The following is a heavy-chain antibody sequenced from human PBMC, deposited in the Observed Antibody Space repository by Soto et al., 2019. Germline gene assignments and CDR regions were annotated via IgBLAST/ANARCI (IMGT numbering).Heavy chain of an antibody. CDR1: GASISSYY. V-gene: IGHV4-59*01. D-gene: IGHD5-18*01. CDR2: IYYSGST. CDR3: ARGEDTAMVRPDY. Sequence: SETLSLTCTVSGASISSYYWSWIRQPPGKGLEWIGYIYYSGSTNYNPSLKSRVTISVDTSKNQFSLKLSSVTAADTAVYYCARGEDTAMVRPDYWGQGTLVTVSS. J-gene: IGHJ4*02.